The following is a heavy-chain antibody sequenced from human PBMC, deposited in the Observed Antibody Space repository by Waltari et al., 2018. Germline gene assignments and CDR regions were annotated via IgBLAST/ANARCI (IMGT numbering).Heavy chain of an antibody. J-gene: IGHJ5*02. V-gene: IGHV1-18*01. CDR3: ARDLIVVVPAASWFDP. D-gene: IGHD2-2*01. Sequence: QVQLVQSGAEVKKPGASVKVSCKASGYTFTSYGISWVRQAPGQGLEWMGWSSAYKGNTHDAQKLKGRVTMTTDTSTSTAYMELRSLRSDDTAVYYCARDLIVVVPAASWFDPWGQGTLVTVSS. CDR1: GYTFTSYG. CDR2: SSAYKGNT.